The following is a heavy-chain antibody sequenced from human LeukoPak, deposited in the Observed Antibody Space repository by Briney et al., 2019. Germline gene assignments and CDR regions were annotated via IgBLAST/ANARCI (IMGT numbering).Heavy chain of an antibody. D-gene: IGHD2-15*01. CDR2: ISSSSSYI. CDR1: GFTFSSYS. V-gene: IGHV3-21*01. J-gene: IGHJ6*02. Sequence: GGSLRLSCAASGFTFSSYSMNWVRQAPGKGLEWVSSISSSSSYIYYADSVKGRFTISRDNAKNSLYLQMNSLRAEDTAVYYCARGPTGGYCSGGSCYPAAYYYYGMDVWGQGTTVTVSS. CDR3: ARGPTGGYCSGGSCYPAAYYYYGMDV.